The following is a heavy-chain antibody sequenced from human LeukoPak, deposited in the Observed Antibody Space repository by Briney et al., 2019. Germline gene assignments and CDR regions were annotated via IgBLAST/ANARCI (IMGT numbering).Heavy chain of an antibody. D-gene: IGHD2-2*01. J-gene: IGHJ6*04. CDR3: ASARTTAFMDV. Sequence: PSETLSLTCTVSGGSISGYYWSWIRQPAGKGLEWIGRIYTSGSTNYNPSLKSRVTMSVDTSKNQSSLKLSSVTAADTAVYYCASARTTAFMDVWGKGTTVTVSS. CDR1: GGSISGYY. CDR2: IYTSGST. V-gene: IGHV4-4*07.